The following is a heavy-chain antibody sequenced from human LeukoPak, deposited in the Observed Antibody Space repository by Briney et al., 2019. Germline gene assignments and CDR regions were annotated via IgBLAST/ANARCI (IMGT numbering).Heavy chain of an antibody. D-gene: IGHD3-16*01. CDR3: ARDLYADYVWGSFDY. V-gene: IGHV3-33*08. J-gene: IGHJ4*02. Sequence: QPGGSLRLSCTASGFTFSSYWMSWVCQAPGKGLEWVAVIWYDGSNKYYADSVKGRFTISRDNSKNTLYLQMNSLRVEDTAVYYCARDLYADYVWGSFDYWGQGTLVTVSS. CDR2: IWYDGSNK. CDR1: GFTFSSYW.